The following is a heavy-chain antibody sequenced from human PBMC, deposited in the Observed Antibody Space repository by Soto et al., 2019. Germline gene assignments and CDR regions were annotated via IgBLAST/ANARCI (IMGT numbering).Heavy chain of an antibody. V-gene: IGHV4-34*01. J-gene: IGHJ3*02. CDR2: INHSGST. D-gene: IGHD4-4*01. CDR3: ARTTTTWRSIGDVPPFYSNYGNTNFEI. CDR1: GGSFSGYY. Sequence: PSETLSLTCAVYGGSFSGYYWSWIRQPPGKGLEWIGEINHSGSTNYNPSLKSRVTISVDTSKNQFSLKLSSVTAADTAVYYCARTTTTWRSIGDVPPFYSNYGNTNFEIWGQGTMVTVSS.